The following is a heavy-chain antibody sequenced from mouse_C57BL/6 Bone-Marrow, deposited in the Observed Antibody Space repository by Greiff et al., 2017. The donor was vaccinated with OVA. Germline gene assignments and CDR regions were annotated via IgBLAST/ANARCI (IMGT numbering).Heavy chain of an antibody. CDR3: ARDPYYYGSSPYYFDY. V-gene: IGHV5-4*01. J-gene: IGHJ2*01. CDR1: GFTFSSYA. Sequence: VQLKESGGGLVKPGGSLKLSCAASGFTFSSYAMSWVRQTPEKRLEWVATISDGGSYTYYPDNVKGRFTISRDNAKTNLYLQMSHLKSEDTAMYYCARDPYYYGSSPYYFDYWGQGTTLTVSS. CDR2: ISDGGSYT. D-gene: IGHD1-1*01.